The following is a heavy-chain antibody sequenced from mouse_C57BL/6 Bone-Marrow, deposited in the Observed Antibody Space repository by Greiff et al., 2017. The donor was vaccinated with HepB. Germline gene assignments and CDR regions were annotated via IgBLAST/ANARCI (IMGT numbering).Heavy chain of an antibody. D-gene: IGHD1-1*01. Sequence: VQLQQSGAELARPGASVKLSCKASGYTFTSYGISWVKQRTGQGLEWIGEIHPRSGNTYYNDKFKGKATLTADKSSSTAYMELRSLTSEDSAVYFCVRGGSNYWGQGTTLTVSS. J-gene: IGHJ2*01. CDR2: IHPRSGNT. V-gene: IGHV1-81*01. CDR3: VRGGSNY. CDR1: GYTFTSYG.